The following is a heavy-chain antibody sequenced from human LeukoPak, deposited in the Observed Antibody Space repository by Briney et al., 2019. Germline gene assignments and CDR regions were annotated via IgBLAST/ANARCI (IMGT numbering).Heavy chain of an antibody. CDR3: AHTIGNTVWFGELYPGWFDP. J-gene: IGHJ5*02. V-gene: IGHV2-5*02. CDR2: IYWDDDK. CDR1: GFSLSTSGVG. Sequence: SGLTLVKPTQTLTLTCTFSGFSLSTSGVGVGWIRQPPGKALEWLALIYWDDDKRYSPSLKSRLTITKDTSKNQVVLTMTNMDPVDTATYYCAHTIGNTVWFGELYPGWFDPWGQGTLVTVSS. D-gene: IGHD3-10*01.